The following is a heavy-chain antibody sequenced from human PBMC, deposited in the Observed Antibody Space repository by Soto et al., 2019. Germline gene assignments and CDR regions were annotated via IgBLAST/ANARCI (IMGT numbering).Heavy chain of an antibody. Sequence: QVQLVESGGGVVQPGRSLRLTCAASGFTFSTYGMHWVRQAPGKGLEWVAVISVDGSNKYYVDSVKGRFTISRDNSKNTVYLQMNSLRPEDTAMYYCAKDDRQWMVPGDNWFDPWGQGTLVTVSS. J-gene: IGHJ5*02. CDR2: ISVDGSNK. CDR3: AKDDRQWMVPGDNWFDP. CDR1: GFTFSTYG. V-gene: IGHV3-30*18. D-gene: IGHD6-19*01.